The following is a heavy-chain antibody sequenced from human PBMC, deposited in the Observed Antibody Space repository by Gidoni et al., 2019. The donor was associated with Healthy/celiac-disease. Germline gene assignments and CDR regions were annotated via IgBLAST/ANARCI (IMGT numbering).Heavy chain of an antibody. V-gene: IGHV3-15*01. Sequence: EVQLVESGGGLVKPGGSLRLSCAASGFTFSNAWMSWVRQAPGKGLEWVGRIKSKTDGGTTDYAAPVKGRFTISRDDSKNTLYLQMNSLKTEDTAVYYCTTLPGWAVPRAGDYWGQGTLVTVSS. CDR3: TTLPGWAVPRAGDY. CDR1: GFTFSNAW. D-gene: IGHD6-13*01. J-gene: IGHJ4*02. CDR2: IKSKTDGGTT.